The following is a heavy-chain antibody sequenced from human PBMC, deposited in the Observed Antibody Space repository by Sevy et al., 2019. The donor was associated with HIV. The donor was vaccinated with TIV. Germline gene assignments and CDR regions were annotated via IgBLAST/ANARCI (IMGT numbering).Heavy chain of an antibody. V-gene: IGHV4-34*01. D-gene: IGHD2-2*01. CDR1: GGSFSGYY. CDR3: ARHCSGTSCSHAFDI. J-gene: IGHJ3*02. CDR2: INHSGGT. Sequence: SQTVSLTCAVYGGSFSGYYWSWIRQPPGKGLEWIGEINHSGGTNYNPSLKSRVTISVDTSKNQFSLKLSSVTAADPAVYYCARHCSGTSCSHAFDIWGQGTMVTVSS.